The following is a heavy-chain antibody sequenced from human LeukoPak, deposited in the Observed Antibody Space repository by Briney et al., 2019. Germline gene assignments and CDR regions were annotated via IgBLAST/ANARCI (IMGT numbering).Heavy chain of an antibody. CDR1: GYTFTSDY. CDR3: AGSSHQRNWFDP. J-gene: IGHJ5*02. CDR2: VHSSGGVI. D-gene: IGHD1-26*01. V-gene: IGHV1-46*01. Sequence: ASVKVSCKASGYTFTSDYMNWVRQAPGQGLEWMGIVHSSGGVIKYAQEFQDRLTVTRDTSTSTIYMELSSLRSEDTAVYYCAGSSHQRNWFDPWGQGTLVIGSS.